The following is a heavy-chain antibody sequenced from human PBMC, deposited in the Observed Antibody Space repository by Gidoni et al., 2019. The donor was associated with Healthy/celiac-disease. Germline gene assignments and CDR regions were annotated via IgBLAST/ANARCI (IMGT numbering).Heavy chain of an antibody. V-gene: IGHV3-23*01. CDR2: ISGSGGST. CDR1: GFTFSSYA. J-gene: IGHJ3*02. D-gene: IGHD4-17*01. Sequence: EVQLLESGGGLVQPGGSLRLSCAASGFTFSSYAMSWVRQAPGKGLEWVSAISGSGGSTYYADSVKGRFTISRDNSKNTLYLQMNSLRAEDTAVYYCAKGRSDYGDYWEAFDIWGQGTMVTVSS. CDR3: AKGRSDYGDYWEAFDI.